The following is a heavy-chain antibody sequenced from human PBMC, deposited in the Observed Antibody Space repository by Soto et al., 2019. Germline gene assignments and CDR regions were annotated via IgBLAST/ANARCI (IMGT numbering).Heavy chain of an antibody. Sequence: EVQLVESGGGLVQPGGSLRLSCAASGFSFSMYWMSWVRQAPGKGLEWVANIKEDGSQKYYVDSVKGRFTISRDNVKNSLYLQMNSLRAEDTAVYYCARHQVGYRVTDYWGQGTLVTVSS. V-gene: IGHV3-7*01. D-gene: IGHD1-26*01. CDR3: ARHQVGYRVTDY. J-gene: IGHJ4*02. CDR1: GFSFSMYW. CDR2: IKEDGSQK.